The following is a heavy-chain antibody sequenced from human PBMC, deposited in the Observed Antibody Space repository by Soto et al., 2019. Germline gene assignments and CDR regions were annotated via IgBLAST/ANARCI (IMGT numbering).Heavy chain of an antibody. Sequence: GESLKISCAASGFTFSSYAMSWVRQAPGKGLEWVSAISGSGGSTYYADSVKGRFTISRDNSKNTLYLQMNSLRAEDTAVYYCAKRGRSGWFDYWGQGTLVTVSS. V-gene: IGHV3-23*01. CDR2: ISGSGGST. D-gene: IGHD6-19*01. CDR3: AKRGRSGWFDY. J-gene: IGHJ4*02. CDR1: GFTFSSYA.